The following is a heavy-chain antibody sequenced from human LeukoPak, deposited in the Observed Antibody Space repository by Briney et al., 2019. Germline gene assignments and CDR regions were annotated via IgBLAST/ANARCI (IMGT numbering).Heavy chain of an antibody. CDR2: IYYSGTT. Sequence: SETLSLTCTVSGGSIGTYSWNWIRQPPGKGLEWIGYIYYSGTTNYNPSLKSRVTISVDTSKNQFSLKLSSVTAADTAVYYCARGRAYYYDSSRYLIDYWGQGTLVTVSS. J-gene: IGHJ4*02. V-gene: IGHV4-59*12. CDR3: ARGRAYYYDSSRYLIDY. D-gene: IGHD3-22*01. CDR1: GGSIGTYS.